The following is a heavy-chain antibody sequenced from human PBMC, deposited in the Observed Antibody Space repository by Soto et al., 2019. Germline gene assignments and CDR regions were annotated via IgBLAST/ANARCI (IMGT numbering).Heavy chain of an antibody. CDR3: ARGIHRKVPVGYFDY. J-gene: IGHJ4*02. CDR2: IIPIFGTA. V-gene: IGHV1-69*13. Sequence: GASVKVSCKASGGTFSSYAISWVRQAPGQGLEWMGGIIPIFGTANYAQKFQGRVTITADESTSTAYMELSSLRSEDTAVYYCARGIHRKVPVGYFDYWGQGTLVTVSS. D-gene: IGHD1-26*01. CDR1: GGTFSSYA.